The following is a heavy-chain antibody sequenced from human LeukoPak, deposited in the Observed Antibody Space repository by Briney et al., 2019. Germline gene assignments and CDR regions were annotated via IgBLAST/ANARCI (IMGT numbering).Heavy chain of an antibody. CDR1: GFTFSSYG. CDR2: ISYDGSNK. CDR3: ARDPGKERITMVEGAFDI. V-gene: IGHV3-30*03. J-gene: IGHJ3*02. Sequence: QPGRSLRLSCAASGFTFSSYGMHWVRQAPGKGLEWVAVISYDGSNKYYADSVKGRFTISRDNAKNSLYLQMNSLRAEDTAVYYCARDPGKERITMVEGAFDIWGQGTMVTVSS. D-gene: IGHD3-10*01.